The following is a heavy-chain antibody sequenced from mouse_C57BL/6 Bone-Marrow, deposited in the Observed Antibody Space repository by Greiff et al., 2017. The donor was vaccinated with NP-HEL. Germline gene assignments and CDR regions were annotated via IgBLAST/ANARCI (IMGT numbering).Heavy chain of an antibody. V-gene: IGHV3-6*01. Sequence: DVKLQESGPGLVKPSQSLSLTCSVTGYSITSGYYWNWIRQFPGNKLEWMGYISYDGSNNYNPSLKNRISITRDTSKNQFFLKLNSVTTEDTATYYCARIFTTVVARYFDVWGTGTTVTVSS. D-gene: IGHD1-1*01. CDR2: ISYDGSN. CDR1: GYSITSGYY. CDR3: ARIFTTVVARYFDV. J-gene: IGHJ1*03.